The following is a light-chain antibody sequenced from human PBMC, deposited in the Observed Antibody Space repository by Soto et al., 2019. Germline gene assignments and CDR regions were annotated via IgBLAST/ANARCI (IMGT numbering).Light chain of an antibody. V-gene: IGLV2-14*01. Sequence: QSALTQPASVSGSPGQSITISCTGTNNDVGGYNYVSWYQQRPGKPPKLMIYDVSNRPSGISDRFSGSKSGNTASLTISGLRAEDEADYYCASYRSTSTRYVFGTGTKLTVL. CDR2: DVS. J-gene: IGLJ1*01. CDR1: NNDVGGYNY. CDR3: ASYRSTSTRYV.